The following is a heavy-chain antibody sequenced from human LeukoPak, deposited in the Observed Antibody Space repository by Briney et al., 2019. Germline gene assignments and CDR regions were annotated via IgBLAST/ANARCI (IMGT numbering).Heavy chain of an antibody. Sequence: GGSLRLSCAASGFTFSSYAMSWVRQAPGKGLEWVSAISGSGGSTYYADSVKGRFTISRDDSKNTLYLQMNSLRAEDTAVYYCAKARQRAYYFDYWGQGTLVTVSS. CDR3: AKARQRAYYFDY. V-gene: IGHV3-23*01. CDR2: ISGSGGST. CDR1: GFTFSSYA. J-gene: IGHJ4*02.